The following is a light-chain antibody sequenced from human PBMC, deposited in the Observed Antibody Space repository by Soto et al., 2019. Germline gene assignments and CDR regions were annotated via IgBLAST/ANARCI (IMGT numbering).Light chain of an antibody. CDR1: SSDVGSYDL. CDR3: CSYAGSRIVV. J-gene: IGLJ1*01. CDR2: EGS. V-gene: IGLV2-23*01. Sequence: QSVLTQPASVSGSPGQSITISCTGTSSDVGSYDLVSWYQQYPGKAPKLMIYEGSKRPSGVSYRFSGSKSGNTASLTISGLQAEDEADYYCCSYAGSRIVVFGTGTKLTVL.